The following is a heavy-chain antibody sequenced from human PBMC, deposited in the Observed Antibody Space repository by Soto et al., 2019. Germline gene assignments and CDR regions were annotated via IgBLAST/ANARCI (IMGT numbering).Heavy chain of an antibody. D-gene: IGHD2-2*01. CDR2: IKTRGEGATT. V-gene: IGHV3-15*01. CDR1: GFGFDHVW. J-gene: IGHJ3*01. CDR3: ATERTCSSTTCPGAFEF. Sequence: EVQMVESGGGFVQPGGSLRLTCATSGFGFDHVWMSWVRQAPGKGLDWVGRIKTRGEGATTEYPASERGRFTLSRDESKNTVYLEMNSLKTEDTAVYYCATERTCSSTTCPGAFEFRGRGTMVIVSS.